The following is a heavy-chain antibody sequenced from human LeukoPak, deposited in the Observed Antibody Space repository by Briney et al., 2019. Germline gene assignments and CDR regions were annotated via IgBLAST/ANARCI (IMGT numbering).Heavy chain of an antibody. V-gene: IGHV3-11*05. J-gene: IGHJ6*02. CDR1: GFTFSSAW. CDR3: AREGGGKEYSYFHGLDV. D-gene: IGHD4-23*01. CDR2: ISSSSSYT. Sequence: GGSLRLSCAASGFTFSSAWMSWIRQAPGKGLEWVSYISSSSSYTNYADSVKGRFTISRDNAKNSLYLQMNSLRAEDTAVYYCAREGGGKEYSYFHGLDVWGQGTTVTVSS.